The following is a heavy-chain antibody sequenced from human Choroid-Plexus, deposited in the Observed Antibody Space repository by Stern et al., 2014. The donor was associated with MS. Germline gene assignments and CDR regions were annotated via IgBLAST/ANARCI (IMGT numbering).Heavy chain of an antibody. CDR3: AKDRQYLTYFFDH. Sequence: QVQLVQSGGGVVQPGRHLRLSWVASGFTLGSCAMHWVRQAPGKGLEWVAGVSYDGSNKYYADSVKGRFTISRDNSQNTLYMQMSSLRPEDTAVYYCAKDRQYLTYFFDHWGQGSLVTVSS. D-gene: IGHD2/OR15-2a*01. V-gene: IGHV3-30*18. CDR2: VSYDGSNK. CDR1: GFTLGSCA. J-gene: IGHJ5*02.